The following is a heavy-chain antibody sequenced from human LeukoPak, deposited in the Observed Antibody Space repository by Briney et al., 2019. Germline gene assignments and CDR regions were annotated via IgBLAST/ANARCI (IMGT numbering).Heavy chain of an antibody. CDR1: GFTFSSYG. CDR3: AKGAATPDY. V-gene: IGHV3-30*18. Sequence: GGALRLSCAASGFTFSSYGMLWVRQAPVQGLEWVAVISYDGSNKYYADSVKGRFTISRDNSKNTLYLQMNSLRAEDTAVYYCAKGAATPDYWGQETLVTVSS. J-gene: IGHJ4*02. CDR2: ISYDGSNK.